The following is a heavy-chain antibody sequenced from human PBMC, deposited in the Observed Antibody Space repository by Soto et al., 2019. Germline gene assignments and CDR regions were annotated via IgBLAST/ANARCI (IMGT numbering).Heavy chain of an antibody. Sequence: EASVKVSCKASGYTFTSYGISWVRQAPGQGLEWMGWISAYNGNTNYAQKLQGRVTMTTDTSTSTAYMELRSLRSDDTAVYYCARAYCSGGSCYSEDYWGQGTPVTVSS. CDR2: ISAYNGNT. CDR3: ARAYCSGGSCYSEDY. J-gene: IGHJ4*02. V-gene: IGHV1-18*01. CDR1: GYTFTSYG. D-gene: IGHD2-15*01.